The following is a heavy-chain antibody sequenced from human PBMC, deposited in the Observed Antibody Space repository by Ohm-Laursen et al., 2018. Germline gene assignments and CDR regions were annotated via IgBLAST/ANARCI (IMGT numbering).Heavy chain of an antibody. CDR1: GYTFTNFG. D-gene: IGHD2-2*01. J-gene: IGHJ4*02. Sequence: GASVKVSCKASGYTFTNFGFSWVRQAPGQGLEWMGWISAYNGNTNYAQKLQGRVTMTTDTSTSTAYMELGSLRSDDTAVYYCARDFSIVVAAVSDYWGQGTLVTVSS. CDR2: ISAYNGNT. V-gene: IGHV1-18*01. CDR3: ARDFSIVVAAVSDY.